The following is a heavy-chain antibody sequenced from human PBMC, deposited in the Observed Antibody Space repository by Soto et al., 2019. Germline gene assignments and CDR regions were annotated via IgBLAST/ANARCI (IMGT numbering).Heavy chain of an antibody. J-gene: IGHJ4*01. D-gene: IGHD2-15*01. CDR2: ISFDGSNK. CDR1: GFTFGGYA. CDR3: ARDLGGGRCY. V-gene: IGHV3-30-3*01. Sequence: GGSLRLSCAASGFTFGGYAMHWVRQAPGKGLEWVTFISFDGSNKYYADSVKGRFTVSRDISENTLYLQMNSLRPEDTAVYYCARDLGGGRCYWGHGTLVTVSS.